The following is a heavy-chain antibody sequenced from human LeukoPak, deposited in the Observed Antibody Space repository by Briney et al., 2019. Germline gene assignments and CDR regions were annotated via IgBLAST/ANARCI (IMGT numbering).Heavy chain of an antibody. CDR1: GFTFGDYA. Sequence: PGQSLRLSCIFSGFTFGDYAMSWFRQAPGKGLEWVSFISSKTYGEIRDYGTPVKGRFTISRDDSKSIAYLQMNNLQIEDTAVYYCASDIDRGSSDYWGQGTQVTVSS. J-gene: IGHJ4*02. CDR2: ISSKTYGEIR. CDR3: ASDIDRGSSDY. D-gene: IGHD5-12*01. V-gene: IGHV3-49*03.